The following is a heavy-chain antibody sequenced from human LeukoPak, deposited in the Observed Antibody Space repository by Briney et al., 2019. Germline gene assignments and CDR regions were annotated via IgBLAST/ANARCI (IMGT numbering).Heavy chain of an antibody. D-gene: IGHD6-13*01. CDR2: INPNSGGT. J-gene: IGHJ5*02. V-gene: IGHV1-2*02. CDR1: GYTFTGCY. CDR3: ARDRGIAAAGNWFDP. Sequence: ASVKVSCKASGYTFTGCYMHWVRQAPGQGLEWMGWINPNSGGTNYAQKFQGRVTMTRDTSISTAYMELSRLRSDDTAVYYCARDRGIAAAGNWFDPWGQEPWSPSPQ.